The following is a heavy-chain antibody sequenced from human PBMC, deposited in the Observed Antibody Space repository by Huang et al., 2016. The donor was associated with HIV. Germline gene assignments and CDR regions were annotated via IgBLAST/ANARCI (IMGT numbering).Heavy chain of an antibody. V-gene: IGHV5-51*03. CDR3: AIHDSNDFTFDD. D-gene: IGHD5-18*01. CDR1: GFSFTSYW. Sequence: EVQLVQSGVEVKKPGESLKISCKGCGFSFTSYWIGWVRQMPGKGLEVMGILFPCTFNTFYSPAFQGQVTSSADKYTRTAYLQWSSLKASDSAMYYCAIHDSNDFTFDDWGQGTLVAVSS. J-gene: IGHJ4*02. CDR2: LFPCTFNT.